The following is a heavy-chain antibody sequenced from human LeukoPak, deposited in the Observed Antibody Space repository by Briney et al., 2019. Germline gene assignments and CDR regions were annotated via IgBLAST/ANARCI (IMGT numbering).Heavy chain of an antibody. V-gene: IGHV1-2*02. J-gene: IGHJ6*02. Sequence: EASVKVSCKASGYTFTGYYIHWVRQAPGQGLEWMGWINPNSGGTYYAQKFQGGVTVTRDTSISTAYMELSRLRSDDTAVYYCARWHYDILTGSHYGLDVWGQGTTVTVSS. D-gene: IGHD3-9*01. CDR2: INPNSGGT. CDR1: GYTFTGYY. CDR3: ARWHYDILTGSHYGLDV.